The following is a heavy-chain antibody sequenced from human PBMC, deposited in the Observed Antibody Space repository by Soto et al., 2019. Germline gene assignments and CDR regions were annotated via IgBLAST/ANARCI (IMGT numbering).Heavy chain of an antibody. Sequence: GGSLRLSCAASGFTLSSYAISWVRQAPGKGLEWVSALSVTGDSADYADSVKGRSTISRDNSKNTLYLQMNSLRAEDTAVYYCAKDGGNGYSYGYDYWGQGTLVTVSS. V-gene: IGHV3-23*01. CDR2: LSVTGDSA. J-gene: IGHJ4*02. D-gene: IGHD5-18*01. CDR1: GFTLSSYA. CDR3: AKDGGNGYSYGYDY.